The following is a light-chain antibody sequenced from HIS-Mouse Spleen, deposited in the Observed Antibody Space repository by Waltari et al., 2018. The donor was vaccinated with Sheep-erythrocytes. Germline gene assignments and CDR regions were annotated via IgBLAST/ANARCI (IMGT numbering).Light chain of an antibody. CDR3: SSYTSSSTWV. Sequence: QSALTQPASVSGSPGQSITISCTGTSSDVGGYNYVSWYQQHPGKAPKLMIYEVSNRPSGVSTRFSGSQSDNTASRTISGLQAEDEADYYCSSYTSSSTWVFGGGTKLTVL. J-gene: IGLJ3*02. CDR1: SSDVGGYNY. CDR2: EVS. V-gene: IGLV2-14*01.